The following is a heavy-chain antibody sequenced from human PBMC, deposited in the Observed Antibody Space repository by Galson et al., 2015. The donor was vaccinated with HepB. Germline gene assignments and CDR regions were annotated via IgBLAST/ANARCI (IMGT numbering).Heavy chain of an antibody. Sequence: LSLTCSVSGGSISTRNYYWSWIRQSPRKGLEWIGYVYYTGNVKYNPSLKSRVIILGDTSKNQFSLKLNSVTSTDTAVFYCARGIVDHDAFDLWGQGTMVTVSS. V-gene: IGHV4-61*01. CDR3: ARGIVDHDAFDL. J-gene: IGHJ3*01. D-gene: IGHD1-26*01. CDR1: GGSISTRNYY. CDR2: VYYTGNV.